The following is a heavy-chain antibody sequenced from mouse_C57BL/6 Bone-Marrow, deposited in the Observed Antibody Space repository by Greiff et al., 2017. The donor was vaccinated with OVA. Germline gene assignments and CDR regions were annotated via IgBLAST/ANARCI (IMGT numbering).Heavy chain of an antibody. J-gene: IGHJ2*01. CDR2: IDPNSGGT. CDR3: ARYDYDGWDYFDY. CDR1: GYTFTSYW. Sequence: QVQLKQPGAELVKPGASVKLSCKASGYTFTSYWMHWVKQRSGRGLEWIGRIDPNSGGTKYNEKFKSKATLTVDNPSSTAYMQRSSLTSEDSAVYYCARYDYDGWDYFDYWGQGTTLTVSS. D-gene: IGHD2-4*01. V-gene: IGHV1-72*01.